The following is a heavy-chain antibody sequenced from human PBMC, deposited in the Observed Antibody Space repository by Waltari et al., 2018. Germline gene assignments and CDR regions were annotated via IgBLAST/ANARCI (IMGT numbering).Heavy chain of an antibody. CDR3: AREGAAMVIRYNSYMDV. CDR2: INPYSGGT. J-gene: IGHJ6*03. V-gene: IGHV1-2*02. CDR1: GYTFRDYY. Sequence: QVQLVQSGAEVGKPGASVKVSCKASGYTFRDYYIHWVRQAPGQRLEWMGWINPYSGGTNDAQKIQGSVTMTRETTISTVYMELSSLRYDDRAVYYCAREGAAMVIRYNSYMDVWGKGTTVTISS. D-gene: IGHD5-18*01.